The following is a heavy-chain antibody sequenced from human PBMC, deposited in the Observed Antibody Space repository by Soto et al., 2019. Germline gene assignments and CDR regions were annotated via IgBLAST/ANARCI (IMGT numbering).Heavy chain of an antibody. CDR3: ARGGGECSYGHFDY. V-gene: IGHV1-69*02. CDR2: IIPILGIA. D-gene: IGHD5-18*01. J-gene: IGHJ4*02. Sequence: QVQLVQSGAEVKKPGSSVKVSCKASGGTFSSYTISWVRQAPGQGLEWMGRIIPILGIANYAQKFQGRVTVTANKSRSPGYMGLSSLRSEDTAVYYCARGGGECSYGHFDYWGQGTLVTVSS. CDR1: GGTFSSYT.